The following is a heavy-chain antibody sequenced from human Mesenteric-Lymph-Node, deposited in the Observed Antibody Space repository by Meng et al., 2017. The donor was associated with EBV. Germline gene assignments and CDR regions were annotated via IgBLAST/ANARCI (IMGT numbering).Heavy chain of an antibody. CDR1: GFTFNTYW. J-gene: IGHJ4*02. CDR3: ARESNGYEFDY. Sequence: EVQLGGCGGGLAQPGGSLRLSCAASGFTFNTYWMHWVRQAPGKGLVWVSRVDNDGSTTKYADSVKGRFTISRDNAKKTLYLQMNSLGVEDTAVYYCARESNGYEFDYWGQGTLVTVSS. V-gene: IGHV3-74*03. CDR2: VDNDGSTT. D-gene: IGHD5-12*01.